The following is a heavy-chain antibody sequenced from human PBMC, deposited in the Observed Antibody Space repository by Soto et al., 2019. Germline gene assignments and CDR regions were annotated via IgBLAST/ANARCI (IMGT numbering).Heavy chain of an antibody. CDR1: GFTVSDHR. CDR3: ARGDTSGCVAY. CDR2: TRDKANSYTT. J-gene: IGHJ4*02. V-gene: IGHV3-72*01. D-gene: IGHD3-22*01. Sequence: EVQLVESGGGLVQPGGSLRLSCAASGFTVSDHRMDWVRQAPGKGLEWVARTRDKANSYTTEYAASVEGRFTISRDDSKNSVYLQMNSLKTEDTAVYYCARGDTSGCVAYWGQGTLVTVSS.